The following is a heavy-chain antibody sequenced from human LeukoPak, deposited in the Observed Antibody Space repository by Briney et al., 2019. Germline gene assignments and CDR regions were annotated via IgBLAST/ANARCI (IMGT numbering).Heavy chain of an antibody. CDR3: ARVPYYDSSGYDN. CDR1: GYTFTSYY. D-gene: IGHD3-22*01. CDR2: ISPSGGST. J-gene: IGHJ4*02. V-gene: IGHV1-46*01. Sequence: ASVKVSCKASGYTFTSYYIHWVRQAPGQGLEWMGVISPSGGSTTYAQKFQGRVTMTRDTSTSTVYMELSSLTSEDTAVYYCARVPYYDSSGYDNWGQGTLATVSS.